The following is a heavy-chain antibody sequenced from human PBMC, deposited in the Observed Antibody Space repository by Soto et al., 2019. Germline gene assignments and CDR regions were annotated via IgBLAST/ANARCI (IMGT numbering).Heavy chain of an antibody. J-gene: IGHJ6*03. V-gene: IGHV3-11*01. D-gene: IGHD3-3*01. CDR2: ISSSGSTI. CDR1: VFTFSDYY. Sequence: PGGSLRLSCAASVFTFSDYYMSWIRQAPGKGLEWVSYISSSGSTIYYADSVKGRFTISMDNAKNSLYLQMNSLRAEDTAVYYCARGQYDFWSGYYSYYMDVWGKGTTVTSP. CDR3: ARGQYDFWSGYYSYYMDV.